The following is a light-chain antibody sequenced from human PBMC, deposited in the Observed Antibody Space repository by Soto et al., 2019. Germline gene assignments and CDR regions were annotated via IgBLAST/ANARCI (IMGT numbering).Light chain of an antibody. CDR3: LQDFNYPIT. CDR2: KAS. Sequence: DIQMTQSPSTLSASVGDRVTITCRASQFMSVWLAWYQQKPGTAPKLLIYKASSLESGVPTRFSGSGSGTEFTLTISSLQPDDSATYYCLQDFNYPITFGQGTRLEIK. J-gene: IGKJ5*01. CDR1: QFMSVW. V-gene: IGKV1-5*03.